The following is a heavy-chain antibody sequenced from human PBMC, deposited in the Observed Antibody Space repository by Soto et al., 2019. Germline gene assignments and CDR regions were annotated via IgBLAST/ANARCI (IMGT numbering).Heavy chain of an antibody. CDR1: GYTFNFYG. Sequence: APVKVSCKASGYTFNFYGITWVRQAPGQGLEWMGWISGFNGNTNYAADLQGRVTMTTDTSTSTAYMELRGLRSDDTAVYYCARSGVSSGHESPDFDSWGQGTLVTVSS. D-gene: IGHD6-25*01. V-gene: IGHV1-18*01. CDR3: ARSGVSSGHESPDFDS. J-gene: IGHJ4*02. CDR2: ISGFNGNT.